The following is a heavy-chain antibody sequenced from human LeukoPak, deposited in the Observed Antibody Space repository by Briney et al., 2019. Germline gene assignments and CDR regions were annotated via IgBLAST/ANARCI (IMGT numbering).Heavy chain of an antibody. CDR3: ARCYFIATRLLWFDP. Sequence: PSETLSLTCTVSGNSISSGDNYWSWIRQPAGKGLEWIGRIYTSGSTNYNPSLKSRVTISGDTSKNQFSLRLSSVTAADTAVFYCARCYFIATRLLWFDPWGQGSLVTVSS. V-gene: IGHV4-61*02. J-gene: IGHJ5*02. D-gene: IGHD6-6*01. CDR2: IYTSGST. CDR1: GNSISSGDNY.